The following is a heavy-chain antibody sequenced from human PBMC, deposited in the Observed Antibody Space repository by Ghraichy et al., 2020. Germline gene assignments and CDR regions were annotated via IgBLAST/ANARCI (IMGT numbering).Heavy chain of an antibody. CDR1: GFTFSNFA. J-gene: IGHJ4*02. CDR3: SRDSESTGGNLIFHY. D-gene: IGHD4-23*01. CDR2: IRTSSDI. Sequence: GGSLRLSCAASGFTFSNFALNWVRQAPGKGLEWISYIRTSSDIYYAASVKGRFTISRDNAKNSLYLQMNSLRDEDTALYYCSRDSESTGGNLIFHYWGQGTLVTVSS. V-gene: IGHV3-48*02.